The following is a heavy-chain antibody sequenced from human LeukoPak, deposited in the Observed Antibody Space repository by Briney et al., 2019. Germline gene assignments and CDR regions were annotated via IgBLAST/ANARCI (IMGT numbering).Heavy chain of an antibody. Sequence: GRSLRLSCAASGFTFSSYAMHWVRQAPGKGLEWVAVISYDGSNKYYADSVKGRFTISRDNSKNTLYLQMNSLRAEDTAVYYCAREHGDYSFDYWGQGTLVTVSS. CDR2: ISYDGSNK. D-gene: IGHD4-17*01. V-gene: IGHV3-30-3*01. CDR1: GFTFSSYA. CDR3: AREHGDYSFDY. J-gene: IGHJ4*02.